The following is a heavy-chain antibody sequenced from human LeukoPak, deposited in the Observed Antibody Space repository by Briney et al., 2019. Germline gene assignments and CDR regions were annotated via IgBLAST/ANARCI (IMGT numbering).Heavy chain of an antibody. J-gene: IGHJ5*01. CDR2: ISPNSGVT. CDR3: ARWGRVQFDS. V-gene: IGHV1-2*02. Sequence: ASVKVSCKASGYTFIDYYINWVRQAPGQGLEWMGWISPNSGVTNYAQKFQGRVTMTRDTSVSTAYMELTSLTSDDTAVYYCARWGRVQFDSWGQGTLVTVSS. D-gene: IGHD3-16*01. CDR1: GYTFIDYY.